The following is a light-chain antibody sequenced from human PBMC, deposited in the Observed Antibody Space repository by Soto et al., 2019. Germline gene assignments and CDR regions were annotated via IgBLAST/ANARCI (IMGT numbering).Light chain of an antibody. CDR1: SSDVGGYNY. CDR3: SSYTGSTLV. CDR2: EVS. J-gene: IGLJ2*01. V-gene: IGLV2-14*01. Sequence: QSVLTQPASVSGSPGQSITISCTGTSSDVGGYNYVSWFQQYPGKAPKLMIYEVSNRPSGVSNRFSGSKSGNTASLTISGLQAEDEADYYCSSYTGSTLVFGGGTKLTVL.